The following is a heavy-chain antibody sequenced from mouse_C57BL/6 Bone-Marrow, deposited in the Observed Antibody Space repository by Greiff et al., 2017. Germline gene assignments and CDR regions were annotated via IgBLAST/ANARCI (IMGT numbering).Heavy chain of an antibody. CDR1: GYAFSSSW. CDR3: ARGASSPPYFDY. J-gene: IGHJ2*01. V-gene: IGHV1-82*01. Sequence: VQVVESGPELVKPGASVKISCKASGYAFSSSWMNWVKQRPGKGLEWIGRIYPGDGDTNYNGKFKGKATLTADKSSSTAYMQLSSLTSEDSAVYFCARGASSPPYFDYWGQGTTLTVSS. CDR2: IYPGDGDT. D-gene: IGHD1-1*01.